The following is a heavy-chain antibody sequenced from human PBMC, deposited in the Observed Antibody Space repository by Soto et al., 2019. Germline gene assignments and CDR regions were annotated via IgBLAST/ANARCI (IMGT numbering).Heavy chain of an antibody. CDR3: ARHLGDRITIFGVVFDY. Sequence: SETLSLTCTVSGDSITSSGKYWGWARQPPGKGLEWIGSMYYRGSAYYSPSLKSRVTISMDTSKNQVSLKLSSVTAADTAVYYCARHLGDRITIFGVVFDYWGQGTLVTVSS. V-gene: IGHV4-39*01. CDR2: MYYRGSA. CDR1: GDSITSSGKY. J-gene: IGHJ4*02. D-gene: IGHD3-3*01.